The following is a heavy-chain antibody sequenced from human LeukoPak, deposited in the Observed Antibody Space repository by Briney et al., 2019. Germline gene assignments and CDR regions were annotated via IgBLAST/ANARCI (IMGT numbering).Heavy chain of an antibody. CDR3: ARDSCSSTSCYLSGDAFDI. CDR1: AFTFRSHA. CDR2: ISYDGSNK. D-gene: IGHD2-2*01. V-gene: IGHV3-30-3*01. J-gene: IGHJ3*02. Sequence: GGSLRLSCAASAFTFRSHAMHWVRQAAGKGLEWVAVISYDGSNKYYADSVKGRFTISRDNSKNTLYLQMNSLRAEDTAVYYCARDSCSSTSCYLSGDAFDIWGQGTMVTVSS.